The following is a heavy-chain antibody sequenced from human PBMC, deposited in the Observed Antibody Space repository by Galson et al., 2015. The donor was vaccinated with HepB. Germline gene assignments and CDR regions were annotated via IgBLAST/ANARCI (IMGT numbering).Heavy chain of an antibody. J-gene: IGHJ5*02. CDR2: LDPSGGST. CDR3: ARGGSYFDGRGSLYNWFDP. D-gene: IGHD3-22*01. V-gene: IGHV1-46*01. Sequence: SVKVSCKASGYTFTNYYLHWVRQAPGQGLEWMAILDPSGGSTPFAQNFQARVTLTRDTSPSTVYMALSSLRSEDTAVYYCARGGSYFDGRGSLYNWFDPWGQGTLVTVSS. CDR1: GYTFTNYY.